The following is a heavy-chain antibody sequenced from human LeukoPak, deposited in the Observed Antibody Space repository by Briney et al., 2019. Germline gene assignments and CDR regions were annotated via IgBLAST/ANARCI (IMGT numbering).Heavy chain of an antibody. D-gene: IGHD3-10*01. CDR2: INPDSGGT. CDR1: GYTFIGNY. V-gene: IGHV1-2*02. Sequence: SVKVSCNASGYTFIGNYIHWVRQAPGQGLEWMGWINPDSGGTNYAQKFQGRVTMTRDTSISTAYMELSRLTSDDTAVYYCARGSYYYGSGSSVDYWGQGTLVTVSS. J-gene: IGHJ4*02. CDR3: ARGSYYYGSGSSVDY.